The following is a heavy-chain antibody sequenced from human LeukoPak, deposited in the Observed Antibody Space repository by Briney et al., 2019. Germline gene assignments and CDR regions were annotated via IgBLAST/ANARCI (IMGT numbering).Heavy chain of an antibody. CDR1: GYTFTSYG. CDR3: ARAGYCSGTICYFFDY. V-gene: IGHV1-18*01. CDR2: IGDYKGNT. Sequence: GASVKVSCKASGYTFTSYGISWVRQAPGQGLEWMGWIGDYKGNTNYAQKMQGRVTMTTDTSTSTAYMELGSLRSDDTAVYYCARAGYCSGTICYFFDYWGQGTLVTVSS. D-gene: IGHD2-2*01. J-gene: IGHJ4*02.